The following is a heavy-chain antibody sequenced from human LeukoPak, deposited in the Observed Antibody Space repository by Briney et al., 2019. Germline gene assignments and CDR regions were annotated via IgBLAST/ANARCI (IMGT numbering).Heavy chain of an antibody. Sequence: ASVTVSCKASGYTFTSYGISWVRQAPGQGLEWMGWISAYNGNTNYAQKLQGRVTMTTDTSTSTAYMELRSLRSDDTAVYYCARGMVYATQPSLDYYMDVWGKGTTVTVSS. CDR2: ISAYNGNT. V-gene: IGHV1-18*01. CDR3: ARGMVYATQPSLDYYMDV. D-gene: IGHD2-8*01. CDR1: GYTFTSYG. J-gene: IGHJ6*03.